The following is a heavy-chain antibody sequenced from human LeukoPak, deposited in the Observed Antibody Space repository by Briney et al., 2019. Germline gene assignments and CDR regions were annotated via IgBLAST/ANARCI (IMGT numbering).Heavy chain of an antibody. V-gene: IGHV3-30-3*01. CDR1: GFTFSSYA. D-gene: IGHD3-10*01. Sequence: GRSLRLSCAASGFTFSSYAMHWVRQAPGKGLEWVAVISYDGSNKYYADSVKGRFTISRDNAKNSLYLQMNSLRAEDTAVYYCASTLLLGAFDIWGQGTMVTVSS. J-gene: IGHJ3*02. CDR3: ASTLLLGAFDI. CDR2: ISYDGSNK.